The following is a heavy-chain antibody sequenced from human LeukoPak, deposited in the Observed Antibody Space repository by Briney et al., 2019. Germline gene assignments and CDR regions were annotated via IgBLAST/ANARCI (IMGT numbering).Heavy chain of an antibody. CDR2: VSYSGST. CDR1: GGSVSSANYY. CDR3: ARGGGDSAIYPPFADY. D-gene: IGHD2-21*02. J-gene: IGHJ4*02. Sequence: SETLSLTCTVSGGSVSSANYYWTWIRQPPGKGLEWIGYVSYSGSTKYNLSLKSRVTISVDTSKNQFSLKLSSVTAADTAVYYCARGGGDSAIYPPFADYWGQGTLVTVSS. V-gene: IGHV4-61*01.